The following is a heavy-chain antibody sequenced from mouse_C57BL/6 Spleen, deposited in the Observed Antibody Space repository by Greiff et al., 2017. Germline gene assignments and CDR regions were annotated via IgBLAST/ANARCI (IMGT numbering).Heavy chain of an antibody. V-gene: IGHV1-26*01. Sequence: EVQLQQSGPELVKPGASVKISCKASGYTFTDYYMNWVKQSHGKSLEWIGDINPNNGGTSYNQKFKGKATLTVDKSSSTAYMELRSLTSEDSAVYYCARRYYVYGGAMDYWGQGTSVTVSS. CDR1: GYTFTDYY. CDR3: ARRYYVYGGAMDY. J-gene: IGHJ4*01. D-gene: IGHD1-1*02. CDR2: INPNNGGT.